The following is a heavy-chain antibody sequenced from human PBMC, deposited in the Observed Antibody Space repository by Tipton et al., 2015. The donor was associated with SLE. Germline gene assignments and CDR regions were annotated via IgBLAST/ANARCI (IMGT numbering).Heavy chain of an antibody. CDR2: RYYSGST. CDR3: ARDSSGGYNWFDP. D-gene: IGHD3-22*01. J-gene: IGHJ5*02. CDR1: GASISSYY. V-gene: IGHV4-59*12. Sequence: TLSLTCNVSGASISSYYWSWIRQTPGKGLEWIGYRYYSGSTNYNPSLKSRVTISVDRSKNQFSLKLSSVTAADTAVYYCARDSSGGYNWFDPWGQGTLVTVSS.